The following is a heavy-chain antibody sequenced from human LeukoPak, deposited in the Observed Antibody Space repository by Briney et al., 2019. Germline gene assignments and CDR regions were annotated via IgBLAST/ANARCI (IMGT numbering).Heavy chain of an antibody. CDR1: GGSISSYY. CDR2: IYYSGST. Sequence: SETLSLTCTVSGGSISSYYWSWIRQPPGKGLEWIGYIYYSGSTNYNPSLKSRVTISLETSKNQFSLKLSSVTAADTAVYYCARVGYSYGYDYYYYMDVWGKGTTVTVSS. D-gene: IGHD5-18*01. CDR3: ARVGYSYGYDYYYYMDV. J-gene: IGHJ6*03. V-gene: IGHV4-59*01.